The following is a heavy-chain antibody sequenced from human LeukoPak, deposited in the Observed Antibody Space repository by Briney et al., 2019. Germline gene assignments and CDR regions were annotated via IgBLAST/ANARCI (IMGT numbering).Heavy chain of an antibody. CDR1: GGTFSSYA. J-gene: IGHJ5*02. CDR2: IIPIFGTA. D-gene: IGHD2-2*03. Sequence: SVKVSCKASGGTFSSYAISWVRQAPGQGLEWMGGIIPIFGTANYAQKFQGRVTITADESTSTAYMELSSLRSDDTAVYYCARDSGYCSSTSCPNWFDPWGQGTLVTVSS. V-gene: IGHV1-69*13. CDR3: ARDSGYCSSTSCPNWFDP.